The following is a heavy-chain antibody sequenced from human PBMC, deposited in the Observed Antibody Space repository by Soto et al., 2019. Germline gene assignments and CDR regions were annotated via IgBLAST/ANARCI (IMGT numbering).Heavy chain of an antibody. Sequence: HHGGSLRLSSTASGFTFSTYSMNWARQATGKGLEWVSYISSSSNTIYYADSVKGRFTISRDNAKNSLYLQMNSLRAEDTAVYYCARNVLVAATWGDDASDIWVKGTMVIVS. CDR2: ISSSSNTI. CDR1: GFTFSTYS. V-gene: IGHV3-48*01. J-gene: IGHJ3*02. D-gene: IGHD6-13*01. CDR3: ARNVLVAATWGDDASDI.